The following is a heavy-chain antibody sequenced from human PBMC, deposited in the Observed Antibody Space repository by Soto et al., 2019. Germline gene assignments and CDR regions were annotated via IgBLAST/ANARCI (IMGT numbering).Heavy chain of an antibody. Sequence: QVQLVQSGAELKKPGASVNISCTASGYTFSDNHINWVRQVPGQGLEWMGWLNPDTGNTRYSETFQDRVTITGHPTTGIAYLEMSSLEDEDMAHYVCASDLRSVGQRANDAFDVWGQGTMVTVSS. D-gene: IGHD6-25*01. CDR2: LNPDTGNT. J-gene: IGHJ3*01. V-gene: IGHV1-3*01. CDR3: ASDLRSVGQRANDAFDV. CDR1: GYTFSDNH.